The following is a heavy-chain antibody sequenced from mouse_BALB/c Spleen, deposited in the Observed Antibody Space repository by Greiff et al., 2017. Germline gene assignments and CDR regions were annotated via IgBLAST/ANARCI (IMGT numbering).Heavy chain of an antibody. CDR2: ISYSGST. CDR1: GYSITSDYA. V-gene: IGHV3-2*02. J-gene: IGHJ3*01. CDR3: ASLWSFAY. D-gene: IGHD1-1*02. Sequence: EVKLMESGPGLVKPSQSLSLTCTVTGYSITSDYAWNWIRQFPGNKLEWMGYISYSGSTSYNPSLKSRISITRDTSKNQFFLQLNSVTTEDTATYYCASLWSFAYWGQGTLVTVSA.